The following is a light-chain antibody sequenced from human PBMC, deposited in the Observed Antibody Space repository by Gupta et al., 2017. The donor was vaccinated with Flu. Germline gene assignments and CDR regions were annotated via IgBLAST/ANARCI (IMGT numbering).Light chain of an antibody. CDR3: QHDNSYPWT. CDR1: QSISSW. V-gene: IGKV1-5*03. J-gene: IGKJ1*01. Sequence: PSTLSASVGDRVTITCRASQSISSWLAWYQQKPGKAPKLLIYKASNLQNGVPSTFSGSGSGTEFTLTISSLQPDDFATYYCQHDNSYPWTFGQGTKVEIK. CDR2: KAS.